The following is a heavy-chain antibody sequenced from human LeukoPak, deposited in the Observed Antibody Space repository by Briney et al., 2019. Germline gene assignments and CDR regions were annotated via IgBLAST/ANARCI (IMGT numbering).Heavy chain of an antibody. Sequence: ASVKVSCKASGFTFTGYYMHWVRQAPGQGLEWMGWINPNSGSTNYAQKFQGRVTMTRDTSITTAYMELTSLRSDGTAVYYCARDLFYSVSGTYYNVGRVFNYWGQGTLVTVSS. CDR1: GFTFTGYY. J-gene: IGHJ4*02. CDR3: ARDLFYSVSGTYYNVGRVFNY. V-gene: IGHV1-2*02. CDR2: INPNSGST. D-gene: IGHD3-10*01.